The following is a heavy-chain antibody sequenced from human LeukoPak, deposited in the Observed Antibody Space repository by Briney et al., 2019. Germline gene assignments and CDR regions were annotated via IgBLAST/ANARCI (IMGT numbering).Heavy chain of an antibody. CDR2: ISDIGSI. CDR3: AGYSSGWPNWFDP. J-gene: IGHJ5*02. Sequence: SETLSLTCTVSGGSISSYYWSWIRQPPGKGLEWIAYISDIGSINYNPSLKSRVTISLDTSKNQFSLKLSSVTAADTAVYYCAGYSSGWPNWFDPWGQGTLVTVSS. D-gene: IGHD6-19*01. CDR1: GGSISSYY. V-gene: IGHV4-59*01.